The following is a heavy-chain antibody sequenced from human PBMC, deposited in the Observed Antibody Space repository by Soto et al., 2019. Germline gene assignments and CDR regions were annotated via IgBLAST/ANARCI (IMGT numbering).Heavy chain of an antibody. V-gene: IGHV1-69*13. Sequence: SVKVSCKASGGTFSSYAISWVRQAPGQGLEWMGGIIPIFGTANYAQKFQGRVTITADESTSTAYMELSSLRSEDTAVYYCARANSSGWYLGENFDYWGQGTLVTVSS. CDR2: IIPIFGTA. CDR3: ARANSSGWYLGENFDY. D-gene: IGHD6-19*01. CDR1: GGTFSSYA. J-gene: IGHJ4*02.